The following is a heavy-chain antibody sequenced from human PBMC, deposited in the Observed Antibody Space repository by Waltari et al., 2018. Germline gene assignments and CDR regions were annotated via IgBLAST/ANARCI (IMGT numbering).Heavy chain of an antibody. V-gene: IGHV4-39*07. CDR1: GGSISSSSYY. CDR3: ARDRRALSGYDWHPTPDY. J-gene: IGHJ4*02. CDR2: IYYSGST. D-gene: IGHD5-12*01. Sequence: QLQLQESGPGLVKPSETLSLTCTVSGGSISSSSYYWGWIRQPPGKGLEWIGSIYYSGSTYYNPSLKSRVTISVDTSKNQFSLKLSSVTAADTAVYYCARDRRALSGYDWHPTPDYWGQGTLVTVSS.